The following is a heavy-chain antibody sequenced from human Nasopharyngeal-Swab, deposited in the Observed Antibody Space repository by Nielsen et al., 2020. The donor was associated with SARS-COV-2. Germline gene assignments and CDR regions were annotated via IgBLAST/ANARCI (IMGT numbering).Heavy chain of an antibody. Sequence: GGSLRLSCAASGFTFSSYGMHWVRQAPGKGLEWVAVIWYDGSNKYYADSVKGRFTISRDNSKNTLYLQMNSLRAEDTAVYYCARELLGLYGMDVWGQGTTVTVSS. CDR1: GFTFSSYG. D-gene: IGHD4-17*01. J-gene: IGHJ6*02. CDR2: IWYDGSNK. V-gene: IGHV3-33*08. CDR3: ARELLGLYGMDV.